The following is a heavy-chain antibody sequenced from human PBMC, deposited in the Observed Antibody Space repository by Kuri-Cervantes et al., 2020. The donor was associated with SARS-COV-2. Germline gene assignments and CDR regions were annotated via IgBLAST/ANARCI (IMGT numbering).Heavy chain of an antibody. CDR2: IYPTDSDT. Sequence: KVSCKGSGFRFTTYWIGWVRQMPGKGLEWMAIIYPTDSDTRYSPSFQGQVTISADKSISTAYLQWSSLKASDSAMYYCARTRGSYYTDAFDLWAKGQWSPSPQ. J-gene: IGHJ3*01. CDR1: GFRFTTYW. V-gene: IGHV5-51*01. CDR3: ARTRGSYYTDAFDL. D-gene: IGHD1-26*01.